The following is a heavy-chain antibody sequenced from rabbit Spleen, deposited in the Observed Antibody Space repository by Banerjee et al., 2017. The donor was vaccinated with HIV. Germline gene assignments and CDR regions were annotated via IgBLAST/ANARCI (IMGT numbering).Heavy chain of an antibody. CDR2: INTATGKA. D-gene: IGHD5-1*01. V-gene: IGHV1S45*01. CDR3: ARGTDGTYTHGLGL. CDR1: GFSFSDRDV. Sequence: QEQLEESGGGLVKPEGSLTLTCKASGFSFSDRDVMCWVRQAPGKGLEWIACINTATGKAVYASWAKGRFTISKTSSTTVTLRMTSLTAADTAAYFCARGTDGTYTHGLGLWGPGTLVTVS. J-gene: IGHJ4*01.